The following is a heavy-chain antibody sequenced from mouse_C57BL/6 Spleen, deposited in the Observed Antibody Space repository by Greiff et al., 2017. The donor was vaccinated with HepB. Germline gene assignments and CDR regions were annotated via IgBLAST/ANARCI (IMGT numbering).Heavy chain of an antibody. Sequence: EVKLMESGGGLVKPGGSLKLSCAASGFTFSSYAMSWVRQTPEKRLEWVATISDGGSYTYYPDNVKGRFTISRDNAKNNLYMQMSHLKSGDTAMYYCARGGDLLLRLDYWGQGTTLTVSS. D-gene: IGHD1-1*01. J-gene: IGHJ2*01. V-gene: IGHV5-4*03. CDR2: ISDGGSYT. CDR1: GFTFSSYA. CDR3: ARGGDLLLRLDY.